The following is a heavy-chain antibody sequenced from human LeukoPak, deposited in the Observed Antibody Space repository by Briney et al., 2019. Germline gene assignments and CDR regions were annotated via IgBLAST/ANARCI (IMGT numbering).Heavy chain of an antibody. CDR1: GYTFTSYD. J-gene: IGHJ1*01. D-gene: IGHD6-19*01. Sequence: AASVKVSCKASGYTFTSYDINWVRQATGQGLEWMGWMNPNSGNTGYAQKFQGRVTITRNTSISTAYMELSSLRSEDTAVYYCATQEQWLVGYFQHWGQGTLVTVSS. V-gene: IGHV1-8*01. CDR2: MNPNSGNT. CDR3: ATQEQWLVGYFQH.